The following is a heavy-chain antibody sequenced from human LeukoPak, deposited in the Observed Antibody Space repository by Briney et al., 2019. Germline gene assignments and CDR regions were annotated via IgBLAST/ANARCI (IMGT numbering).Heavy chain of an antibody. Sequence: PSETLSLTCTVSGGSISSSSYYWGWIRQPPGKGLEWIGSIYYSGSTYYNPSLKSRVTMSVDTSKNQFSLKLSSVTAADTAVYYCARMGDSYGYYFDYWGQGTLVTVSS. J-gene: IGHJ4*02. D-gene: IGHD5-18*01. CDR3: ARMGDSYGYYFDY. CDR1: GGSISSSSYY. CDR2: IYYSGST. V-gene: IGHV4-39*07.